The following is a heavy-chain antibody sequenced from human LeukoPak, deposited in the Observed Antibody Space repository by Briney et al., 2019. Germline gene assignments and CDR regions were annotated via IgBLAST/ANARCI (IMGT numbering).Heavy chain of an antibody. Sequence: GSSVKVSFKASGGTFSNYAISWVRQAPGHGLEWMGGIIPIFETPSYAQKFQGRVTITADESTTTDYMELSSLRSDDTAVYFCATRMPGSQSDNWGQGTLVTVSS. CDR1: GGTFSNYA. V-gene: IGHV1-69*01. CDR2: IIPIFETP. J-gene: IGHJ4*02. D-gene: IGHD3-10*01. CDR3: ATRMPGSQSDN.